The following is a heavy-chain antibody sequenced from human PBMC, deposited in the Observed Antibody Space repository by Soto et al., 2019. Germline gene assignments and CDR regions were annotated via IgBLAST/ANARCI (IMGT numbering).Heavy chain of an antibody. CDR2: IIPVFGTA. J-gene: IGHJ6*02. CDR1: GGSLTNYG. CDR3: ARGGATKLDVTNYYGMDV. V-gene: IGHV1-69*12. Sequence: QVQLVQSGAEVKKPGSSVKVSCKASGGSLTNYGVSWVRQAPGQGLEWMGGIIPVFGTANYAQKFQGRVTIGANEYKSTVFTDVRSLRSEDTAVYYCARGGATKLDVTNYYGMDVWGQGTTVTVSS. D-gene: IGHD3-10*01.